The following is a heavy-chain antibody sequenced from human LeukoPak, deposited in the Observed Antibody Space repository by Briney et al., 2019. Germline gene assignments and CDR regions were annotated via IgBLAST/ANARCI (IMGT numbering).Heavy chain of an antibody. D-gene: IGHD2-15*01. V-gene: IGHV3-9*01. CDR3: AKDLKFLGYCSGGSCGDAFDI. Sequence: GGSLRLSCAASGFTFDDYAMHWVRQAPGKGLEWVSGISWNSGSIGYADSVKGRFTISRDNAKNSLYLQMNSLRAEDTALYYCAKDLKFLGYCSGGSCGDAFDIWGQGTMVTVSS. CDR2: ISWNSGSI. CDR1: GFTFDDYA. J-gene: IGHJ3*02.